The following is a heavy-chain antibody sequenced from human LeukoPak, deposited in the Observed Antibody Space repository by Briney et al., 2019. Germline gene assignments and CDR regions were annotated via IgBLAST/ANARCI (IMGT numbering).Heavy chain of an antibody. V-gene: IGHV3-7*04. Sequence: QAGGSLRVSCVTSGFTFNHYCMSWVRQAPGKGLEWVANIDQDGREKYYMDSLKGRFTVSRDNAKNSLHLQMNSLRPEDTAIYYCARWGPHCSDSTCDRYFYGMDVWGQGTTVTVSS. CDR1: GFTFNHYC. CDR3: ARWGPHCSDSTCDRYFYGMDV. J-gene: IGHJ6*02. D-gene: IGHD2-15*01. CDR2: IDQDGREK.